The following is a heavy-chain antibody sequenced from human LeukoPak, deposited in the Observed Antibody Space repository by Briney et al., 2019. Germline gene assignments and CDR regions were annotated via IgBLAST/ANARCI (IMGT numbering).Heavy chain of an antibody. V-gene: IGHV3-30*09. J-gene: IGHJ6*02. CDR2: IVADGNNK. CDR3: ARALCPLGYCSSTSSYYYGMDV. Sequence: GGSLRLSCAASGFTFSSEAMHWVRQAPGKGLEWVAAIVADGNNKYYADSVKGRFAISRDNSKNTLYLQMNSLRAEDAAVYYCARALCPLGYCSSTSSYYYGMDVWGQGTTVTVSS. CDR1: GFTFSSEA. D-gene: IGHD2-2*01.